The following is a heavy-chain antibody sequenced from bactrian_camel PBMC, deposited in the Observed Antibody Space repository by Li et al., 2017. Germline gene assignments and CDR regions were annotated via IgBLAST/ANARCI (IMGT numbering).Heavy chain of an antibody. CDR3: AADWRPMACDDTTILRAPR. V-gene: IGHV3S53*01. CDR1: GTTAC. CDR2: IDSDGAT. J-gene: IGHJ4*01. D-gene: IGHD4*01. Sequence: HVQLVESGGGSAQAGGSLRLTCAASGTTACMGWFRQAPGKEREGVATIDSDGATNYADSVKGRFTISRERFKDTLYLQMNTLKPEDTAMYYCAADWRPMACDDTTILRAPRRGQGTQVTVS.